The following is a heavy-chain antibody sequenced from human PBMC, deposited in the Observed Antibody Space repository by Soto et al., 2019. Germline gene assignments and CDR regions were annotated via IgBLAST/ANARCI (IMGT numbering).Heavy chain of an antibody. J-gene: IGHJ4*02. CDR1: GASIRSGGFY. CDR3: ARIEMASIK. D-gene: IGHD5-12*01. Sequence: QVQMQESGPGLVKPSQTLSLTCSVSGASIRSGGFYWSWLRQSPGKGLEWIGHIYYTGSTFVSPSLKVRLTISLDTAKNQFSLDLSSVTAADTAMYYCARIEMASIKWGRGTLVTVAS. CDR2: IYYTGST. V-gene: IGHV4-31*03.